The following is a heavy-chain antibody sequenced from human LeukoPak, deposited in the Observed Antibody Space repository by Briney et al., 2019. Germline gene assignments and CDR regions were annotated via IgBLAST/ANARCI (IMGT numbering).Heavy chain of an antibody. CDR3: ARRRGSMITFGGVIENWFDP. CDR1: GGSVSSGSYY. V-gene: IGHV4-39*01. Sequence: SETLSLTCTVSGGSVSSGSYYWGWIRQPPGKGLEWIGSIYYSGSTYYNPSLKSRVTISVDTSKNQFSLKLSSVTAADTAVYYCARRRGSMITFGGVIENWFDPWGQGTLVTVSS. J-gene: IGHJ5*02. D-gene: IGHD3-16*01. CDR2: IYYSGST.